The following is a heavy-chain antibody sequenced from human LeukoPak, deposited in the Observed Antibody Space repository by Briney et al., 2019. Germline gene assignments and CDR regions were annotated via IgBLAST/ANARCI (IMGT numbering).Heavy chain of an antibody. CDR2: IHPDNSET. CDR1: GYSFTNFW. V-gene: IGHV5-51*01. J-gene: IGHJ4*02. CDR3: ARRTNWHFDY. D-gene: IGHD7-27*01. Sequence: GESLKISCKGSGYSFTNFWIGWVRQMPGKGLERMGIIHPDNSETRYSPSFQGQVTVSVDKSISTAYLHWSSLKASDTAMYYCARRTNWHFDYWGQGTLVTVSS.